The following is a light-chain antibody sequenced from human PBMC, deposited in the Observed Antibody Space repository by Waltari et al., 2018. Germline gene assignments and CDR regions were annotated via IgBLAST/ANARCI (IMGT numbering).Light chain of an antibody. CDR3: NSFTSSNTVI. CDR2: DVR. V-gene: IGLV2-14*03. CDR1: SSDIGRYNY. Sequence: QSALTQPASVSGSPGQSITISCTGTSSDIGRYNYVSCFQQHPGKAPKLMIYDVRNRPSGVSNRFSGSKSDYTASLTISGLQAEDEAVYFCNSFTSSNTVIFGGGTKLTV. J-gene: IGLJ2*01.